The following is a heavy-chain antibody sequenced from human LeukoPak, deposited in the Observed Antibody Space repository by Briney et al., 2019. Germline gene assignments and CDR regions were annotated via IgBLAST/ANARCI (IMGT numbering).Heavy chain of an antibody. CDR1: GYTFTNFY. CDR2: FNPSGSST. D-gene: IGHD1-26*01. V-gene: IGHV1-46*01. J-gene: IGHJ4*02. Sequence: ASVTVSCKASGYTFTNFYMHWVRQAPGQGREWMGIFNPSGSSTTYEQKFQGRVTMTRDTSTSIVYMELSSLGSEDTAVYYCARSGENYYDFYYWGQGTLVTVSS. CDR3: ARSGENYYDFYY.